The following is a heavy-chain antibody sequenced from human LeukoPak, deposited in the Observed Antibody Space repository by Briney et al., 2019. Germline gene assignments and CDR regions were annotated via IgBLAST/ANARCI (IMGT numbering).Heavy chain of an antibody. V-gene: IGHV3-48*04. Sequence: GGSLRLSCAASGFTFSAYAMTWVRQAAGKGLECVSHITTGGSSIFYADSVKGRFTISRDNAKNSLYLQMNSLRPEDTAVYFCARDRHVPGLYYYYMDVWGKGTTVTVSS. CDR2: ITTGGSSI. CDR3: ARDRHVPGLYYYYMDV. CDR1: GFTFSAYA. J-gene: IGHJ6*03. D-gene: IGHD6-6*01.